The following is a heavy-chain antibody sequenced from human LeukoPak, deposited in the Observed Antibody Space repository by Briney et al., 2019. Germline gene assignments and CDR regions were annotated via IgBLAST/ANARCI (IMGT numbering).Heavy chain of an antibody. CDR2: ISSSTTTK. Sequence: GGCLRHSSEASGFCFSSYILNCGRQGPGKGLGWVLYISSSTTTKEYADSVKGRFTISRDNAKRSLYKHINSLREEETSVYYCARDRGWSFEYWGQGNLVTVSS. CDR3: ARDRGWSFEY. D-gene: IGHD3-10*01. J-gene: IGHJ4*02. V-gene: IGHV3-48*02. CDR1: GFCFSSYI.